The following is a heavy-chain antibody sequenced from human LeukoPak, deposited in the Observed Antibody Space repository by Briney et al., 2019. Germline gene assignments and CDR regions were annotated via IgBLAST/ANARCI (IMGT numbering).Heavy chain of an antibody. CDR1: GYTFTSYG. Sequence: ASVKVSCKASGYTFTSYGISWVRQAPGQGLEWMGWMNPNSGNTGYAQKFQGRVTITRNTSISTAYMELSSLRSEDTAVYYCARANIYYYYYMDVWGKGTTVTVSS. CDR3: ARANIYYYYYMDV. J-gene: IGHJ6*03. D-gene: IGHD2/OR15-2a*01. V-gene: IGHV1-8*03. CDR2: MNPNSGNT.